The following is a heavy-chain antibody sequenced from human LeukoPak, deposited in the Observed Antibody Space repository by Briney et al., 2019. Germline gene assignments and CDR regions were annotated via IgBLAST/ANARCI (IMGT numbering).Heavy chain of an antibody. Sequence: GASVKVSCKASGGTFSSYAISWMRQAPGQGLEWMGRIIPILGIANCAQKFQGRVTITADKSTSTAYMELSSLRSEDTAVYYCARDRGRVGSGSYYENAFDIWGQGTMVTVSS. D-gene: IGHD3-10*01. CDR3: ARDRGRVGSGSYYENAFDI. CDR2: IIPILGIA. J-gene: IGHJ3*02. V-gene: IGHV1-69*04. CDR1: GGTFSSYA.